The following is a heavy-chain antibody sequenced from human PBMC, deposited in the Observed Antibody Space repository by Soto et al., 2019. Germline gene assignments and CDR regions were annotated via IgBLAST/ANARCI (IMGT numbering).Heavy chain of an antibody. Sequence: QVQLQQWGAGLLKPSETLSLTCVVSGGSLSDYFWSWIRQPPGMALEWIGEINHLGSINYNPSLKSRVSMTVDTSKNQFSLTLHSVTVADTATYYCARGGISHWAYFYYMDVWDRGTTVTV. CDR1: GGSLSDYF. J-gene: IGHJ6*03. CDR2: INHLGSI. D-gene: IGHD2-21*01. CDR3: ARGGISHWAYFYYMDV. V-gene: IGHV4-34*01.